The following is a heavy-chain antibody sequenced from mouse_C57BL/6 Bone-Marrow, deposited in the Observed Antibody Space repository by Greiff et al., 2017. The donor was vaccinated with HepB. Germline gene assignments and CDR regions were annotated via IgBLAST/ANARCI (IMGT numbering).Heavy chain of an antibody. CDR3: ARLGNYYGSSYVSYFDY. J-gene: IGHJ2*01. V-gene: IGHV5-17*01. CDR1: GFSFSDYG. D-gene: IGHD1-1*01. Sequence: EVQRVESGGGLVKPGGSLKLSCAASGFSFSDYGMHWVRQAPEKGLEWVAYISSGSSTIYYADTVKGRFTISRDNAKNTLFLQMTSLRSEDTAMYYCARLGNYYGSSYVSYFDYWGQGTTLTVSS. CDR2: ISSGSSTI.